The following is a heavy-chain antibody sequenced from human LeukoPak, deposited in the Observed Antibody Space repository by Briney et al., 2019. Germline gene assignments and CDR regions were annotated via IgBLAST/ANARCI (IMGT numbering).Heavy chain of an antibody. CDR3: ARQDDIVVVPAAAATFDY. J-gene: IGHJ4*02. CDR1: GFTFSDYY. D-gene: IGHD2-2*01. CDR2: ISSSGSTI. Sequence: GGSLRLSCAASGFTFSDYYMSWIRQAPGKGLEWVSYISSSGSTIYYADSVKGRFTISRDNANNSLYLQMNSLRAEDTAVYYCARQDDIVVVPAAAATFDYWGQGTMVTVSS. V-gene: IGHV3-11*01.